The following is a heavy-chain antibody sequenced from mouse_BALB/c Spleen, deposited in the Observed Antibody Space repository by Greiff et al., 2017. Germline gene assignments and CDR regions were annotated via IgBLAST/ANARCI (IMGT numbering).Heavy chain of an antibody. V-gene: IGHV5-17*02. J-gene: IGHJ3*01. CDR1: GFTFSSFG. Sequence: EVHLVESGGGLVQPGGSRKLSCAASGFTFSSFGMHWVRQAPEKGLEWVAYISSGSSTIYYADTVKGRFTISRDNPKNTLFLQMTSLRSEDTAMYYCARGGLPWFAYWGQGTLVTVSA. CDR3: ARGGLPWFAY. CDR2: ISSGSSTI. D-gene: IGHD2-4*01.